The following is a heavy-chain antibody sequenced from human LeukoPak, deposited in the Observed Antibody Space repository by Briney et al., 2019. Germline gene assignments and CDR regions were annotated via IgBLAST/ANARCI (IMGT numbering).Heavy chain of an antibody. Sequence: PGGSLRLSCAVSGFTFSSYWMHWVRQAPGKGLAWVSRITSDGSATDHADSVKGRFTISRDNAKNTLYLYMDSLSPEDTAVYYCARDAAPGYFDVWGRGTLVTVSS. J-gene: IGHJ2*01. V-gene: IGHV3-74*01. CDR1: GFTFSSYW. CDR3: ARDAAPGYFDV. D-gene: IGHD2-15*01. CDR2: ITSDGSAT.